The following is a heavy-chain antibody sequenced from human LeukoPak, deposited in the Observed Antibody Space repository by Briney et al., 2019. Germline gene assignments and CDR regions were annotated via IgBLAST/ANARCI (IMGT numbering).Heavy chain of an antibody. D-gene: IGHD6-19*01. V-gene: IGHV4-59*01. J-gene: IGHJ4*02. CDR3: ASQYSSGWYVFDY. CDR1: GGSISSYY. CDR2: IHYSGST. Sequence: SETLSLTCTVSGGSISSYYGSWIRQPPGKGLEWIGYIHYSGSTKYNPSLKSRVTISIDTSKNQFSLKLSSVTAADTAVYYCASQYSSGWYVFDYWGQGALVTVSS.